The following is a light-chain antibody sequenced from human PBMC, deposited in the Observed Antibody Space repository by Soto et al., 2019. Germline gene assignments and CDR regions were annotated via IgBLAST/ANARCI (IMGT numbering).Light chain of an antibody. V-gene: IGKV1-39*01. CDR1: QSISSY. CDR2: AAS. CDR3: QQSYSTPFT. Sequence: DIQMTQSPSSLSASVGDRVTITCRASQSISSYLNWYQQKPGKAPKLLIYAASSLQSGVPSRFSGSGSGTDFTLTIRSLQPEDFATYYCQQSYSTPFTCGGGTNVEIK. J-gene: IGKJ4*01.